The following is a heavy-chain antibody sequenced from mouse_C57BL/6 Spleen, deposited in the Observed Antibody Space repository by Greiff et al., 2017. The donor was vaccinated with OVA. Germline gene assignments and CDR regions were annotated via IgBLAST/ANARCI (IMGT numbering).Heavy chain of an antibody. V-gene: IGHV2-3*01. CDR2: IWGDGST. J-gene: IGHJ3*01. CDR1: GFSLTSYG. CDR3: AKGDGYDGDWFAY. D-gene: IGHD2-2*01. Sequence: QVQLKESGPGLVAPSQSLSITCTVSGFSLTSYGVSWVRQPPGKGLEWLGVIWGDGSTNYHSALISSLSISKDNSKSQVFLKLNSLQTDDTATYYCAKGDGYDGDWFAYWGQGTLVTVSA.